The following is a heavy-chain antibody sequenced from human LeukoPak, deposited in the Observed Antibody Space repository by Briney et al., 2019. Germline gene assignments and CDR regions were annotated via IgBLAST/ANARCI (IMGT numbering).Heavy chain of an antibody. CDR2: INPNSGGT. Sequence: ASVKVSCKASGYTFTGYYMHWVRQAPGQGLGWMGWINPNSGGTNYAQKFQGRVTMTRDTSISTAYMELSRLIFDDTAVYYCARGGHRRYYYTSGSAFDPWGQGTLVTVSS. J-gene: IGHJ5*02. V-gene: IGHV1-2*02. D-gene: IGHD3-10*01. CDR1: GYTFTGYY. CDR3: ARGGHRRYYYTSGSAFDP.